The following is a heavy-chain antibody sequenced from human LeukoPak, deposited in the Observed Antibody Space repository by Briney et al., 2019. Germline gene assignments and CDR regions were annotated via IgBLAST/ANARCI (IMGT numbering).Heavy chain of an antibody. V-gene: IGHV3-48*04. CDR2: ITSSGSTI. Sequence: GGSLRLSCAVSGFIFSSYTMNWVRQAPGKGLEWVSYITSSGSTIYYTDSVKGRFTISRDNAKNSLYLQMNSLRAEDTAVYYCARDGGYTSLDYWGQGTLVTVSS. D-gene: IGHD6-13*01. J-gene: IGHJ4*02. CDR3: ARDGGYTSLDY. CDR1: GFIFSSYT.